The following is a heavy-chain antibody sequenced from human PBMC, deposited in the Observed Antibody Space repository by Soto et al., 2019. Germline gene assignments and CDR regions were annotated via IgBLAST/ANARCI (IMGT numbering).Heavy chain of an antibody. D-gene: IGHD6-19*01. J-gene: IGHJ4*02. CDR2: ISYSGST. CDR3: ARRGPRLSVAVAAFDY. V-gene: IGHV4-39*02. Sequence: SETLSLTCSVSSGSISTSGYYWGWIRQPPGTGLEWIGGISYSGSTYYNPSLKSRLTISVDTSKNHFSLKLTSVTAADTAVYFCARRGPRLSVAVAAFDYWSQGTLVTVSS. CDR1: SGSISTSGYY.